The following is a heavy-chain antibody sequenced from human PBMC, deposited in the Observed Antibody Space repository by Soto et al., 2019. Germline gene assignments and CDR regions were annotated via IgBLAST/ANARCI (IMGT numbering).Heavy chain of an antibody. D-gene: IGHD2-2*01. Sequence: GASVKVSCKASGYTFTGYYMHWVRQAPGQGLEWMGWINPNSGGTNYAQKFQGRVTMTRDTSISTAYMELSRLRSDDTAVYYCARVDIVVVPAAIYYGMDVRGQGTTVTVSS. CDR2: INPNSGGT. V-gene: IGHV1-2*02. J-gene: IGHJ6*02. CDR3: ARVDIVVVPAAIYYGMDV. CDR1: GYTFTGYY.